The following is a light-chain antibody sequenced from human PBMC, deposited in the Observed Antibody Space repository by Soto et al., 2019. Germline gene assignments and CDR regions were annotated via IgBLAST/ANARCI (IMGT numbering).Light chain of an antibody. Sequence: DVQVRKASSTLAASVGERVTITFRASQSIGTWLAWYQQKPGGAPRLLIYDVSNLESGVPSRFSGSGSGPEFTLTITSLQPEDFGIYYCQQYDSSRTFGQGTKVDIK. V-gene: IGKV1-5*01. CDR3: QQYDSSRT. CDR1: QSIGTW. CDR2: DVS. J-gene: IGKJ1*01.